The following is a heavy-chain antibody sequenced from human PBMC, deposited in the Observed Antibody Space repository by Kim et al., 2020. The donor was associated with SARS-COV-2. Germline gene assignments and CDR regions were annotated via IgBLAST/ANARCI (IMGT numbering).Heavy chain of an antibody. CDR2: IYI. D-gene: IGHD3-16*01. J-gene: IGHJ2*01. Sequence: IYIYYADTVKGRFTISRDNAKNSLYRQMKSRRAEDRAVYYCARGGWYFDLWGRGTLVTVSS. V-gene: IGHV3-21*01. CDR3: ARGGWYFDL.